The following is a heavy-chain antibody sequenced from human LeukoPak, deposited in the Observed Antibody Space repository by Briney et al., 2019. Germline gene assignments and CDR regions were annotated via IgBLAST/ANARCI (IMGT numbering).Heavy chain of an antibody. CDR1: GGSINSCY. Sequence: SETLSLTCTVSGGSINSCYWSWIRLPAGKGLEWIGRIYSSGSNNYNPSLKSLVTMSLDTSKNQFSLKLSSVTAAYTADYYCTRGLGIITGYYYDSARCYFDFWGQGTLVTVSS. V-gene: IGHV4-4*07. J-gene: IGHJ4*02. CDR2: IYSSGSN. CDR3: TRGLGIITGYYYDSARCYFDF. D-gene: IGHD3-22*01.